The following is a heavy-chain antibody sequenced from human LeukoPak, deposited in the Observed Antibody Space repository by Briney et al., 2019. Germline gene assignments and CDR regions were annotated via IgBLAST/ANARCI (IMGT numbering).Heavy chain of an antibody. J-gene: IGHJ4*02. CDR1: GGTFSSYA. CDR2: IIPIFGTA. D-gene: IGHD1-1*01. V-gene: IGHV1-69*05. CDR3: ATDDVTTGTKTALGY. Sequence: SVKVSCKASGGTFSSYAISWVRQAPGQGLEWMGGIIPIFGTANYAQKFQERVTINRDMSTSTAYMELSSLKSEDTAVNYCATDDVTTGTKTALGYWGQGTLVTVSS.